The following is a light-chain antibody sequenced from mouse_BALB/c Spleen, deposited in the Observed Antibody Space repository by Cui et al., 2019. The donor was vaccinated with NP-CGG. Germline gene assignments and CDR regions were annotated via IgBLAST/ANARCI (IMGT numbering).Light chain of an antibody. CDR1: TGAVTTSNY. CDR3: ALWYSNHWV. Sequence: QPVLTRDSASTTSPGETVTLTCRSSTGAVTTSNYANWVQEKPDHLFTGLIGGTNNRAPGVPARFSGSLIGDKAALTITGAQTEDEAIYFCALWYSNHWVFGGGTKLTVL. V-gene: IGLV1*01. J-gene: IGLJ1*01. CDR2: GTN.